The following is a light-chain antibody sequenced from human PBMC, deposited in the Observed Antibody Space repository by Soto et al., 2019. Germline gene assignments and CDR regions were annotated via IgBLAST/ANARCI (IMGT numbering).Light chain of an antibody. CDR1: QSVSSSY. J-gene: IGKJ2*01. V-gene: IGKV3-20*01. CDR2: DAS. CDR3: QQYGSSPYT. Sequence: EIVLTQSPDTLSLSPGERATLSCRASQSVSSSYLAWYQQKPGQAPRLLIYDASSRATGIPDRFSGSGSGTDFTLTISRLEPGDFAVYYCQQYGSSPYTFGQGTKLEIK.